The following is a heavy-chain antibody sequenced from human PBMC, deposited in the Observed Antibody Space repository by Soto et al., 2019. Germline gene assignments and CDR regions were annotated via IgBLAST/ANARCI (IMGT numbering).Heavy chain of an antibody. Sequence: EVQLVESGGGLEQPGGSLRLSCSASGFTFSSYSMNWVRQAPGKALELLSYISGSGNTMYYADSVQGRFTIATDNAQNSRDLQLTNLNDQDTAMYYGAGDPKCGNQKLYFDYWCQGTQVTACS. V-gene: IGHV3-48*02. CDR3: AGDPKCGNQKLYFDY. CDR1: GFTFSSYS. CDR2: ISGSGNTM. J-gene: IGHJ4*02. D-gene: IGHD4-4*01.